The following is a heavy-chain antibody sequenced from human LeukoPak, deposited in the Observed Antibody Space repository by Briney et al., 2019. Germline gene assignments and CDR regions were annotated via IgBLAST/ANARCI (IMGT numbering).Heavy chain of an antibody. CDR3: AKGAKRLGYCGGGSCYSNYDYYYMDV. CDR1: GFTFSNFG. CDR2: IRYDGSNK. V-gene: IGHV3-30*02. J-gene: IGHJ6*03. Sequence: GGSLRLSCAASGFTFSNFGMHWVRQAPGKGLEWVAFIRYDGSNKYYADSVKGRFTISRDNSKNTLSLQMNSLRAEDTAVYYCAKGAKRLGYCGGGSCYSNYDYYYMDVWGKGTTVTISS. D-gene: IGHD2-15*01.